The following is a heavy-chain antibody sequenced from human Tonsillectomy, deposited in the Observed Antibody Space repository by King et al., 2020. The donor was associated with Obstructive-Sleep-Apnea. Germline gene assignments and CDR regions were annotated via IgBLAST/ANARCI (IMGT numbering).Heavy chain of an antibody. CDR3: ARRRVRGATYYYGMDV. V-gene: IGHV3-30-3*01. Sequence: QLVESGGGVVQPGRSLRLSCAVSGFSFSSYAMHWVRQAPGKGLEWVAVISYDGSNKHYAASVKGRFTISSDNSKNTLYRQMNSLRAEDTAVYYCARRRVRGATYYYGMDVWGQGTTDTVSS. D-gene: IGHD3-10*01. CDR1: GFSFSSYA. CDR2: ISYDGSNK. J-gene: IGHJ6*02.